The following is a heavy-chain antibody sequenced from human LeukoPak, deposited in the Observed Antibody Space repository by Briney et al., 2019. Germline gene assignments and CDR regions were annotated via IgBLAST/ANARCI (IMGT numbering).Heavy chain of an antibody. Sequence: ASVNVSCKASGYTFTSYDINWVRQAPGQGLEGMGLMNPNSGNTVYAQKFQGRVTITRNHSIRPAYLELNSLRSTDPAVYFCSRAPYGGKVVGYYYMDVWGKGTTVTVSS. V-gene: IGHV1-8*03. CDR2: MNPNSGNT. J-gene: IGHJ6*03. CDR3: SRAPYGGKVVGYYYMDV. CDR1: GYTFTSYD. D-gene: IGHD4-23*01.